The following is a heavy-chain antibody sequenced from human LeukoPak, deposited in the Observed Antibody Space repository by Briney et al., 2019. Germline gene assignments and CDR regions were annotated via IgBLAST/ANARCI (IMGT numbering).Heavy chain of an antibody. CDR3: ARDRYYYDSSGYYFYDY. CDR2: ISSSGSTI. J-gene: IGHJ4*02. CDR1: GFTFSSYE. Sequence: PGGTLRLSCAASGFTFSSYEMNWVRQAPGKGLEWVSYISSSGSTISYTHSVKGRFTISRDNAKNSLYLQMNSLRAEDTAVYDCARDRYYYDSSGYYFYDYWGQGTLVTVSS. V-gene: IGHV3-48*03. D-gene: IGHD3-22*01.